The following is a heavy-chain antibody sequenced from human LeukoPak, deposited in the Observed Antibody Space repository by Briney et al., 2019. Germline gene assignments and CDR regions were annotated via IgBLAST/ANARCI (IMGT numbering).Heavy chain of an antibody. V-gene: IGHV7-4-1*02. J-gene: IGHJ4*02. D-gene: IGHD2-15*01. Sequence: ASVKVSCKASGYTFTNYPMNWVRQAPGQGLQWMGRINTNTGNPMYARGFTERFVFSWDTSVTTAYLQINSLKPEDTAVYFCARDTYCTGGRCYSRVGYWGQGTVVTVSS. CDR2: INTNTGNP. CDR3: ARDTYCTGGRCYSRVGY. CDR1: GYTFTNYP.